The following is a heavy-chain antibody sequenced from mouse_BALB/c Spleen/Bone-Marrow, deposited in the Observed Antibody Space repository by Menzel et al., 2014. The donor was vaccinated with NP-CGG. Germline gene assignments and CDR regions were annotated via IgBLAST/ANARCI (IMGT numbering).Heavy chain of an antibody. CDR2: ISSGSSTI. D-gene: IGHD2-1*01. V-gene: IGHV5-17*02. J-gene: IGHJ4*01. CDR3: ARYGNYFYAMDY. Sequence: EVQLVESGGGLVQPGGSRKLSCAASGFTFSSFGMHWVRQAPEKGLEWVAYISSGSSTIYYADTMKGRFTISRDNPKNTLFLQMTSLRSEDTAMYYCARYGNYFYAMDYWGQGTSVTVSS. CDR1: GFTFSSFG.